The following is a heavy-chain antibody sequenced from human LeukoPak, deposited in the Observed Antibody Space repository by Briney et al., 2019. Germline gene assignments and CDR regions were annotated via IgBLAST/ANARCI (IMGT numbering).Heavy chain of an antibody. J-gene: IGHJ4*02. D-gene: IGHD6-19*01. CDR1: GLTLSAYG. CDR3: AKVTIRAVAGKYYFDD. Sequence: PGGSLRLSCAASGLTLSAYGMHWVRQAPGKGLEWVAFISYDGSDKYYADSVKGRFTISRDNSKKTLYLQMNSLRAEDTAVYYCAKVTIRAVAGKYYFDDWGQGTLVTVSS. CDR2: ISYDGSDK. V-gene: IGHV3-30*18.